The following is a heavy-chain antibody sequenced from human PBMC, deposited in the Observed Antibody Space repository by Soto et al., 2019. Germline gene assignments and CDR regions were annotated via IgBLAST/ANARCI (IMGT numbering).Heavy chain of an antibody. D-gene: IGHD3-22*01. Sequence: PSETLSLTCTVSGGSISSYYWSWIRQPPGKGLEWIGYIYYSGSTNYNPSLKSRVTISVDTSKNQFSLKLSSVTAADTAVYYCARDPGTYYYDSSGPGGAFDIWGQGTMVTVSS. CDR1: GGSISSYY. CDR3: ARDPGTYYYDSSGPGGAFDI. J-gene: IGHJ3*02. CDR2: IYYSGST. V-gene: IGHV4-59*01.